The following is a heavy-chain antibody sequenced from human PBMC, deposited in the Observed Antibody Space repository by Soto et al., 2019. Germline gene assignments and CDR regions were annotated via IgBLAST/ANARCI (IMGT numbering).Heavy chain of an antibody. J-gene: IGHJ4*02. CDR2: ISYDGSNK. V-gene: IGHV3-30-3*01. Sequence: QVQLVESGGGVVQPGRSLRLSCAASGFTFSSYAMHWVRQAPGKGLEWVAVISYDGSNKYYADSVKGRFTISRDNSKNTLYLQRNSRRAEDTAVYYCARDRAYSGYDPGWGQGTLVTVSS. D-gene: IGHD5-12*01. CDR3: ARDRAYSGYDPG. CDR1: GFTFSSYA.